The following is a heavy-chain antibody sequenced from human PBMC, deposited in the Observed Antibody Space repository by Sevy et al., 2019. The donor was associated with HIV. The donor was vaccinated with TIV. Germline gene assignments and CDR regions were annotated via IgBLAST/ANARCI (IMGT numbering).Heavy chain of an antibody. D-gene: IGHD6-19*01. CDR3: ARDYSSGWYTWFDL. CDR2: IKQDGLEK. V-gene: IGHV3-7*03. CDR1: GFAFSTYW. Sequence: GGSLRLSCVASGFAFSTYWMSWVRQAPGKGLEWVAHIKQDGLEKYDVDSVKGRFTISRDNAKNSRYLQMNSLRAEDTAVYYCARDYSSGWYTWFDLWGQRTLVTVSS. J-gene: IGHJ5*02.